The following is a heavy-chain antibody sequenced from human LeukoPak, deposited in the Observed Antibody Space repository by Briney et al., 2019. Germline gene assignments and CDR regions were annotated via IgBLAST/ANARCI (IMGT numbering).Heavy chain of an antibody. CDR2: ISYDGSNK. V-gene: IGHV3-30*18. CDR3: AKDRRAGDDAFDI. D-gene: IGHD6-19*01. Sequence: PGGSLRLSCAASGFTFSSYGMHWVRQAPGKGLEWVAVISYDGSNKYYADSVKGRFTISRDNSKNTLYLQMNSLRAEDTAVYYCAKDRRAGDDAFDIWGQGTMVTVSS. CDR1: GFTFSSYG. J-gene: IGHJ3*02.